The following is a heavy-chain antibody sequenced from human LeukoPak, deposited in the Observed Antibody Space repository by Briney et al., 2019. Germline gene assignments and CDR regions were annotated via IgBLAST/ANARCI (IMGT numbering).Heavy chain of an antibody. CDR1: GFTFSNSL. CDR2: INEDGSIT. D-gene: IGHD6-19*01. V-gene: IGHV3-74*01. Sequence: GGSLRLSCAVSGFTFSNSLMHWVRQGPGKGLVWVSRINEDGSITSYADSVKGRFTISRDNAKNTLYLQMNSLRAEDTAVYYCARDRSSGWYLTPGFDPWGQGTLVTVSS. J-gene: IGHJ5*02. CDR3: ARDRSSGWYLTPGFDP.